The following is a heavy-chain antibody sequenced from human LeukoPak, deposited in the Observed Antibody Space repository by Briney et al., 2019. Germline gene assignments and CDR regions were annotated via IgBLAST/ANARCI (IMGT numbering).Heavy chain of an antibody. CDR1: GYTLTELS. D-gene: IGHD3-10*01. Sequence: ASVKVSCKVSGYTLTELSMHWVRQAPGKGLEWMGGFDPEDGETIYAQKFQGRVTMTEDTSTDTAYMELSSLRSEDTAVYYCATVNMGFGANWFDPWGQGTLVTVSS. J-gene: IGHJ5*02. CDR3: ATVNMGFGANWFDP. CDR2: FDPEDGET. V-gene: IGHV1-24*01.